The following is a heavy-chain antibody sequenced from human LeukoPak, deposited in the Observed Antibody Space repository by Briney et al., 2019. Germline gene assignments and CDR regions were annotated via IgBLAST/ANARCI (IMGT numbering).Heavy chain of an antibody. CDR2: IYYSGST. Sequence: SETLFLTCTVPGGSITSDHWTWIRQPPGKGLEWIGCIYYSGSTYYNPSLKSRVTISVDMSKNQFSLRLTSVTAADTAVYYCARKNDFDIWGQGTLVTVSS. CDR3: ARKNDFDI. D-gene: IGHD2/OR15-2a*01. J-gene: IGHJ3*02. V-gene: IGHV4-59*01. CDR1: GGSITSDH.